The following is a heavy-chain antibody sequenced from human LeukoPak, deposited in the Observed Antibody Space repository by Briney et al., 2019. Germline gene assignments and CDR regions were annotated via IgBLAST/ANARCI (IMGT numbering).Heavy chain of an antibody. D-gene: IGHD3-16*02. Sequence: SETLSLTCAVYGGSFSGYYWSLIRQPPGKGLVWIGEINHSGSTNYNPSLKSRVTISVDTSKNQFSLKLSSVTAADTAVYYCARVGRDYVWGSYRYWGQGTLVTVSS. CDR1: GGSFSGYY. J-gene: IGHJ4*02. CDR2: INHSGST. CDR3: ARVGRDYVWGSYRY. V-gene: IGHV4-34*01.